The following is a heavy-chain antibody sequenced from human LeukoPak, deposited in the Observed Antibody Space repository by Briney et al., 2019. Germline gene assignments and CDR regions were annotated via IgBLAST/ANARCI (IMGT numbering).Heavy chain of an antibody. CDR1: GFTFGDYA. CDR2: IRSKAYGGTT. Sequence: PGGSLRLSCTASGFTFGDYAMSWVRQAPGKGLEWAGFIRSKAYGGTTEYAASVKGRFTISRDDSKSIAYLQMNSLKTEDTAVYYCTSPGGSGWYYNYWGQGTLVTVSS. CDR3: TSPGGSGWYYNY. V-gene: IGHV3-49*04. D-gene: IGHD6-19*01. J-gene: IGHJ4*02.